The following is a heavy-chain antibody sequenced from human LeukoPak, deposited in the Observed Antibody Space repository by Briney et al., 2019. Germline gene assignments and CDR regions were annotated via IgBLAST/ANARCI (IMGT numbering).Heavy chain of an antibody. CDR2: IIPIFGTA. J-gene: IGHJ6*03. CDR3: ARAVVPRDYYYYMDV. CDR1: GGTFSSHA. Sequence: GASVKVSCKASGGTFSSHAISWVRQAPGQGLEWMGGIIPIFGTANYAQKFQGRVTITADESTSTAYMELSSLRSEDTAVYYCARAVVPRDYYYYMDVWGKGTTVTVSS. V-gene: IGHV1-69*13.